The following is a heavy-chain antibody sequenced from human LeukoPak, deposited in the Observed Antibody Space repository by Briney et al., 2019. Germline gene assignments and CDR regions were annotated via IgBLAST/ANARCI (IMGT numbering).Heavy chain of an antibody. J-gene: IGHJ6*02. V-gene: IGHV4-4*07. D-gene: IGHD2-15*01. CDR2: IYSSGST. Sequence: SETLSLTCTVSGGSISDYYWSWIRQSAGKGLEWIGHIYSSGSTYYNPSLKSRLTMSVDMSKNQVSLKLSSMTAADTVVYYCARDFPHGSGRYFYEGMDVWGQGTTVTVSS. CDR3: ARDFPHGSGRYFYEGMDV. CDR1: GGSISDYY.